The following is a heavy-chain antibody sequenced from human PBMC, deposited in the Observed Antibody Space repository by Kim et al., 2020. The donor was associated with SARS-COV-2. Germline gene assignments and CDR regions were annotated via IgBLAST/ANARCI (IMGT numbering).Heavy chain of an antibody. CDR3: ARGRRGGSSSGPLDY. Sequence: PSLKSRVTTAVDTTKNQFSLKLSSVTAADTAVYYCARGRRGGSSSGPLDYWGQGTLVTVSS. J-gene: IGHJ4*02. V-gene: IGHV4-4*07. D-gene: IGHD6-13*01.